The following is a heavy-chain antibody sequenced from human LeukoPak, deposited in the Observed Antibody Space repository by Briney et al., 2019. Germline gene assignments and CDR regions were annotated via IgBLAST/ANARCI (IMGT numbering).Heavy chain of an antibody. CDR1: GFTFNNYG. Sequence: GGSLRLSCAASGFTFNNYGIHWVRQAPGKGLEWVAFIRYDGSNKYYADSVKGRFTISRDNSKNTLYLQMNSLRAEDTAVYYCARAYSETYGLGYYYMDVWGKGTTVTISS. V-gene: IGHV3-30*02. CDR2: IRYDGSNK. J-gene: IGHJ6*03. D-gene: IGHD1-26*01. CDR3: ARAYSETYGLGYYYMDV.